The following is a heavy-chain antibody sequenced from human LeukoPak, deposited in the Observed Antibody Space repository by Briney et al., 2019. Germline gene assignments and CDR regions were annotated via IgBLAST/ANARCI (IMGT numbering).Heavy chain of an antibody. Sequence: SETLSLTCTVSGVSISSGGYYWSWIRQHPGKGLEWIGYIYDSGGTYYNPSLKSRVTISVDTSKNQFSLKLSSLTAADTAVYYCARGLTVTDNCFDYWGQGTLVTVSS. CDR3: ARGLTVTDNCFDY. V-gene: IGHV4-31*03. CDR2: IYDSGGT. CDR1: GVSISSGGYY. J-gene: IGHJ4*02. D-gene: IGHD4-17*01.